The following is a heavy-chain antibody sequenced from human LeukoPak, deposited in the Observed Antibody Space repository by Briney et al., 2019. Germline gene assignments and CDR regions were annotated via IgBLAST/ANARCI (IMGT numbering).Heavy chain of an antibody. Sequence: GGSLRLSCAGSGVTLSPYAMHWVRQAPGKGLEWVALISNDGSNKYYADSVKGRFTISRDNSKNTLDMQMNSLRAEDTAVYYCAKDGNCSSTSCYPNHFDSWGQGTLVIVSS. CDR2: ISNDGSNK. CDR3: AKDGNCSSTSCYPNHFDS. J-gene: IGHJ4*02. CDR1: GVTLSPYA. D-gene: IGHD2-2*01. V-gene: IGHV3-30*18.